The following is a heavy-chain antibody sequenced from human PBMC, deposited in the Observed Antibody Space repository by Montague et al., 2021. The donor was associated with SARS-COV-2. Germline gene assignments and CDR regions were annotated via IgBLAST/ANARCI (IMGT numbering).Heavy chain of an antibody. Sequence: SETLSLTCTVSGGSIGTYYWNWIRQSPGKGLEWLGYIYYTGSTKXSPSLKSRVTISMDTSRDQLSLRLKSVTAADTAVYYCARENYGDWSYYGLDVWGQGTPVIVSS. CDR3: ARENYGDWSYYGLDV. J-gene: IGHJ6*02. D-gene: IGHD4-17*01. CDR1: GGSIGTYY. V-gene: IGHV4-59*01. CDR2: IYYTGST.